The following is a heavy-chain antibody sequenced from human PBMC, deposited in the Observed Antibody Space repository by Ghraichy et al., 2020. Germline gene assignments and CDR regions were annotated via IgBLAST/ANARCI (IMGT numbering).Heavy chain of an antibody. CDR1: GGSISSYY. V-gene: IGHV4-59*01. CDR3: AREMYYYDSSGYYYGGSRNAFDI. Sequence: SETLSLTCTVSGGSISSYYWSFIRQPPGKGLEWIGYIYYSGSTNYNPSLKSRVTISVDTSKNQFSLKLSSVTAADTAVYYCAREMYYYDSSGYYYGGSRNAFDIWSQETMVTVSS. D-gene: IGHD3-22*01. CDR2: IYYSGST. J-gene: IGHJ3*02.